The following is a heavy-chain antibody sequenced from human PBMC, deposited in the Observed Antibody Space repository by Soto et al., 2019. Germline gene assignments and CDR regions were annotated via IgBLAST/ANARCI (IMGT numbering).Heavy chain of an antibody. D-gene: IGHD5-18*01. CDR1: GGSISGYY. CDR2: IYYSGST. V-gene: IGHV4-59*01. Sequence: SETLSLTCTVSGGSISGYYWSWIRQPPGKGLEWIWYIYYSGSTNYNPSLKSRVTISVDTSKNQFSLKLSSVTAADTAVYYCARDNGYSYGYTLDHWGQGTLGTVSS. J-gene: IGHJ4*02. CDR3: ARDNGYSYGYTLDH.